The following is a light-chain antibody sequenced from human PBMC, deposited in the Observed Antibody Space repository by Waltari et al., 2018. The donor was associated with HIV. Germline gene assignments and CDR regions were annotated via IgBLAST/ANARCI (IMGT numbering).Light chain of an antibody. V-gene: IGKV2-30*01. J-gene: IGKJ4*01. CDR3: MQGIFWPLS. CDR1: RSPSFGDVRIF. CDR2: RVS. Sequence: DVVLPQSPDSLAVTVGQPASMPCRSSRSPSFGDVRIFLNWFHQRPGQSPRRLIYRVSERDSGVPDRFRGSGSDTEFTLEISRVEAEDVGVYFCMQGIFWPLSFGGGTKVELK.